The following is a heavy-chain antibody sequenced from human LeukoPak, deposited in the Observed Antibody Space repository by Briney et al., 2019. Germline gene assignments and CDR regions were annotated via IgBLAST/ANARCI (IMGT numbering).Heavy chain of an antibody. V-gene: IGHV3-30*02. Sequence: GGSLRLSCAASGFTFYAYGMHWVRQAPGKGLEWVAFIRYDANDKYYVDSVKGRFAISRDNSLNTLFLEMNSLRTEDTAVYYCAKDPSTLPNSRDYWGQGTLVTVSS. CDR2: IRYDANDK. CDR3: AKDPSTLPNSRDY. J-gene: IGHJ4*02. D-gene: IGHD3-16*01. CDR1: GFTFYAYG.